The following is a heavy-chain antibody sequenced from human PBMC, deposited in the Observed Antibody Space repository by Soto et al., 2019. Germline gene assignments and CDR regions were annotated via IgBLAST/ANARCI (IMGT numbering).Heavy chain of an antibody. CDR2: INHSGST. CDR1: Y. CDR3: AIAAVLRLAGATPFPFAI. Sequence: YWRGCRQLLGKKKEWIGEINHSGSTNYNPSLNSRVTISVDTSKNQFSLKLSSVTAADTAVYYCAIAAVLRLAGATPFPFAILCQFTMVT. J-gene: IGHJ3*02. D-gene: IGHD1-26*01. V-gene: IGHV4-34*01.